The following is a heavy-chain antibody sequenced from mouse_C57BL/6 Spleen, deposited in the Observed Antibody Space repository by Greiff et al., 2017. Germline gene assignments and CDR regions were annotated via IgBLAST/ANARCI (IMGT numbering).Heavy chain of an antibody. Sequence: EVKLVESGGGLVKPGGSLKLSCAASGFTFSDYGMHWVRQAPEKGLEWVASISSGSSTIYYADTVKGRFTISRDNARNTLFLQMTSLRSEDTAMYYCARGYGNFFDYWGQGTTLTVSS. CDR2: ISSGSSTI. CDR3: ARGYGNFFDY. V-gene: IGHV5-17*01. J-gene: IGHJ2*01. CDR1: GFTFSDYG. D-gene: IGHD2-1*01.